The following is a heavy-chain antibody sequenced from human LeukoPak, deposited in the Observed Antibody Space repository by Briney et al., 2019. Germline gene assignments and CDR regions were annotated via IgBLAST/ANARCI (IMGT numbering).Heavy chain of an antibody. CDR1: GYTFTSYY. CDR3: AREKGPWIQLWSNPFDY. J-gene: IGHJ4*02. CDR2: INPSGGST. Sequence: ASVKVSCKASGYTFTSYYMHWVRQAPGQGLEWMGIINPSGGSTSYAQKFQGRVTMTRDTSTSTVYMELGSLRSEDTAVYYCAREKGPWIQLWSNPFDYWGQGTLVTVSS. V-gene: IGHV1-46*03. D-gene: IGHD5-18*01.